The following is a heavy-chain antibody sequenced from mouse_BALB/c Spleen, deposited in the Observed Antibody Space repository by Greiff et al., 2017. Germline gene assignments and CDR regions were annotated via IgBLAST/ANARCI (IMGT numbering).Heavy chain of an antibody. Sequence: EVKVVESGGGLVQPGGSRKLSCAASGFTFSSFGMHWVRQSPEKGLEWVAYISSGSSTIYYADTVKGRFTISRDNPKNTLFLQMTSLRSEDTAMYYCARYDGYSSSYYAMDYWGQGTSVTVSS. CDR3: ARYDGYSSSYYAMDY. V-gene: IGHV5-17*02. CDR1: GFTFSSFG. D-gene: IGHD2-3*01. CDR2: ISSGSSTI. J-gene: IGHJ4*01.